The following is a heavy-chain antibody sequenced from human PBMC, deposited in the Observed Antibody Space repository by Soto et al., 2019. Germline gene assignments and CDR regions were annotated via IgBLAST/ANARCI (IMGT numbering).Heavy chain of an antibody. V-gene: IGHV4-30-4*01. Sequence: SETLSLTCTVSGGSISSGDYYWSWIRQPPGKGLEWIGYIYYSGSTYYNPSLKSRVTISVDTSKNQFSLKLSSVTATATAVYYCARDLRGGGDYYDSSGYFGYWGQGTLVTVSS. CDR2: IYYSGST. CDR3: ARDLRGGGDYYDSSGYFGY. D-gene: IGHD3-22*01. CDR1: GGSISSGDYY. J-gene: IGHJ4*02.